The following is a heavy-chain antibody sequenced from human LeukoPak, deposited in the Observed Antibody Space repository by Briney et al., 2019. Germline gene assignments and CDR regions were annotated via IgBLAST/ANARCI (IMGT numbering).Heavy chain of an antibody. Sequence: GGSLRLSCTASGFTFGDYAMSWFRQAPGKGLEWVGFIRSKAYGGTTEYAASVKGRFTISRDDSKSIAYLQMNSLKTEDTAVYYSTRVALPYDFWSGYYSFVYWGQGTLVTVSS. D-gene: IGHD3-3*01. CDR1: GFTFGDYA. CDR3: TRVALPYDFWSGYYSFVY. J-gene: IGHJ4*02. CDR2: IRSKAYGGTT. V-gene: IGHV3-49*03.